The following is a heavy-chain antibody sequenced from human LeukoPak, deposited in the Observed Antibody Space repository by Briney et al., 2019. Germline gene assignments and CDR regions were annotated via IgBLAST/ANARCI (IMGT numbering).Heavy chain of an antibody. CDR3: AREITTPYYYDSSGSV. D-gene: IGHD3-22*01. CDR1: GGSISSSSYY. J-gene: IGHJ4*02. CDR2: INHSGST. Sequence: SETLSLTCTVSGGSISSSSYYWSWIRQPPGKGLEWIGEINHSGSTNYNPSLKSRVTISVDTSKNQFSLKLSSVTAADTAVYYCAREITTPYYYDSSGSVWGQGTLVTVSS. V-gene: IGHV4-39*07.